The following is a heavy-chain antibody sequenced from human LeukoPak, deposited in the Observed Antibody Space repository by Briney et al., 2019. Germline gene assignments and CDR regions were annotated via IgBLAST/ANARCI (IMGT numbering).Heavy chain of an antibody. D-gene: IGHD3-3*01. V-gene: IGHV4-61*01. CDR2: IYYSGST. Sequence: KPSETLSLTCTVSGVSVSSGSYYWSWIRQPPGKGLEWIGYIYYSGSTNYNPSLKSRVTISVDTSKNQFSLKLSSVTAADTAVYYCARGQQDDFWSGYYNWFDPWGQGTLVTVSS. J-gene: IGHJ5*02. CDR1: GVSVSSGSYY. CDR3: ARGQQDDFWSGYYNWFDP.